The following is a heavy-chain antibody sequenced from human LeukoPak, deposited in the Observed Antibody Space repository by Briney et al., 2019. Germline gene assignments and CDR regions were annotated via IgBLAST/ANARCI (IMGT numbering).Heavy chain of an antibody. V-gene: IGHV4-34*01. J-gene: IGHJ4*02. Sequence: PSETLSLTCAVYGGSFSGYYWSWIRQPPGKGLEWIGEINHSGSTNYNPSLKSRVTISVDTSKNQFSLKLSSVTAADTAVYYCANNTYDYVWGSYRHHLRHWGQGTLVTVSS. CDR1: GGSFSGYY. D-gene: IGHD3-16*02. CDR3: ANNTYDYVWGSYRHHLRH. CDR2: INHSGST.